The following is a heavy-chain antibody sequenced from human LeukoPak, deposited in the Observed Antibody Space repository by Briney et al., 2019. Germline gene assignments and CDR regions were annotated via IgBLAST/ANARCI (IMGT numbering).Heavy chain of an antibody. CDR1: GFTFSQAW. D-gene: IGHD3-3*01. CDR3: AKPGGPYYDFWSGRAGAYYFDY. CDR2: ISGSGGST. Sequence: GGSLRLSCEGSGFTFSQAWMSWVRQAPGKGLEWVSAISGSGGSTYYADSVKGRFTISRDNSKNTLYLQMNSLRAEDTAVYYCAKPGGPYYDFWSGRAGAYYFDYWGQGTLVTVSS. V-gene: IGHV3-23*01. J-gene: IGHJ4*02.